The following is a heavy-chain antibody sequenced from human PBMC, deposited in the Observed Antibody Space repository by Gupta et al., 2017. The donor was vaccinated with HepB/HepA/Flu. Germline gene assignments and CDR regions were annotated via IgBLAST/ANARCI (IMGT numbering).Heavy chain of an antibody. CDR2: ISGSGGST. V-gene: IGHV3-23*01. Sequence: EVQLLESGGGLVQPGGSLRLSCAASGFTFSSYAMSWVRPAPGKGLEWVSAISGSGGSTYYADSVKGRFTISRDNSKNTLYLQMNSLRAEDTAVYYCAKMVGRAAAGTSIFLGYYYGMDVWGQGTTVTVSS. CDR3: AKMVGRAAAGTSIFLGYYYGMDV. J-gene: IGHJ6*02. D-gene: IGHD6-13*01. CDR1: GFTFSSYA.